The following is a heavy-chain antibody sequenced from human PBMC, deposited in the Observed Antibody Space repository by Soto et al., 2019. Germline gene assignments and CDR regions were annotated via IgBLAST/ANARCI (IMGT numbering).Heavy chain of an antibody. CDR2: IYYSGST. V-gene: IGHV4-39*01. J-gene: IGHJ4*02. D-gene: IGHD2-15*01. CDR1: GGSISSSSYY. Sequence: SATLSLTCTVSGGSISSSSYYWGWIRQPPGKGLEWIGSIYYSGSTYYNPSLKSRVTIYVDTSKNQFSLKLSSVTAADTAVYYCARLRLGLCSGISRRSRKYLDFRDPGILVTVSS. CDR3: ARLRLGLCSGISRRSRKYLDF.